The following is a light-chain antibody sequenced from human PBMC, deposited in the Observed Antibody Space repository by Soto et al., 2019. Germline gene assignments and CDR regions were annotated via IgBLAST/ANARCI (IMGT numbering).Light chain of an antibody. V-gene: IGKV4-1*01. J-gene: IGKJ1*01. CDR3: QQYYSTPWT. Sequence: DIVMTQSPDSLAVSLGERATINCKSSQSVLYSSNNKNYLAWYQQKPGQPPKLLIYCASTRESGVPDRFSGSGSGKDYTLTIGSLQAEDVAVYYCQQYYSTPWTFGQGTKVEIK. CDR1: QSVLYSSNNKNY. CDR2: CAS.